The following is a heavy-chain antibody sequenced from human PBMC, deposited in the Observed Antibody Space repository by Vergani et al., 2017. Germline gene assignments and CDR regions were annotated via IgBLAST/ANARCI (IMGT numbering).Heavy chain of an antibody. J-gene: IGHJ4*02. Sequence: EVQLVESGGGLVKPGGSLRLSCAASGFTFSSYSMNRVRQAPGKGLEWVSSISSSSSYIYYADSVKGRFTISRDKAKNSLYLQMNSLRAEDTAVYYCARHLITFGGVIVTRSFDYWGQGTLVTVSS. V-gene: IGHV3-21*01. CDR2: ISSSSSYI. CDR1: GFTFSSYS. D-gene: IGHD3-16*02. CDR3: ARHLITFGGVIVTRSFDY.